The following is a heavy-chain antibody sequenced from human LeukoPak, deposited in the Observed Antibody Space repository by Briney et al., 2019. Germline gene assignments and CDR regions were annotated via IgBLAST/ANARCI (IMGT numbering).Heavy chain of an antibody. CDR1: GYTFTGYY. Sequence: ASVKVSCKASGYTFTGYYMHWVRQAPGQGLEWMGWINPNSGGTNYAQKFQGRVTMTTDTSTSTAYMELRSLRSDDTAVYYCARVPNDYGDLNTKYYYYYMDVWGKGTTVTVSS. J-gene: IGHJ6*03. CDR2: INPNSGGT. D-gene: IGHD4-17*01. V-gene: IGHV1-2*02. CDR3: ARVPNDYGDLNTKYYYYYMDV.